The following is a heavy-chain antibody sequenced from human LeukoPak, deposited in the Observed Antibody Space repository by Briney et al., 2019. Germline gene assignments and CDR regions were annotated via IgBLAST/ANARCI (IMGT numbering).Heavy chain of an antibody. J-gene: IGHJ4*02. CDR3: ARSAAGIAAAGTLDY. Sequence: SETLSLTCTVSGGSISSSSYYWGWLRQPPGKGLEWTVSIYYSGSTYYNPSLKSRVTISVDTSKNQFSLKLSSVTAADTAVYYCARSAAGIAAAGTLDYWGQGTLVTVSS. CDR2: IYYSGST. V-gene: IGHV4-39*01. CDR1: GGSISSSSYY. D-gene: IGHD6-13*01.